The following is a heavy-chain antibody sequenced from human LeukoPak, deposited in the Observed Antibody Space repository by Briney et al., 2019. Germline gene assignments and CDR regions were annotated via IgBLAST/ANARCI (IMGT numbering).Heavy chain of an antibody. J-gene: IGHJ4*02. D-gene: IGHD5-24*01. Sequence: ASVKVSCKASGYTFTGYYIHWVRQAPGQGLEWMGSIIPNSGDTNYAQKFQGRVTMTRDTSISTAYMELSSLRSDDTAVYYCARASERRDGYSTAYWGQGTLVTVSS. CDR1: GYTFTGYY. CDR3: ARASERRDGYSTAY. CDR2: IIPNSGDT. V-gene: IGHV1-2*02.